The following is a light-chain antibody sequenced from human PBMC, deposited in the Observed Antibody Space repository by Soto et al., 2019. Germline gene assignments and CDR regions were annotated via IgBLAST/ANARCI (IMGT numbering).Light chain of an antibody. CDR1: QSVTSN. CDR3: QQYNNWPPT. CDR2: GAS. Sequence: EIVITQSPATLSVSPGERATLSCRASQSVTSNLAWYQQKPGHAPRLLIYGASTRATGIPARFSGSGSGTEFTLTISSLQSEDFAVYCCQQYNNWPPTFGQGTKV. J-gene: IGKJ1*01. V-gene: IGKV3-15*01.